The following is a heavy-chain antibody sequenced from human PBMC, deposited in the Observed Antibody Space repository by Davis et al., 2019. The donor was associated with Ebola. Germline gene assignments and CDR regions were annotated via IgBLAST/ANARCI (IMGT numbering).Heavy chain of an antibody. CDR3: TRQLERRPYYYYGMDV. Sequence: GESLKISCAASGLTFSGSAMHWVRQASGKGLEWVGRIRSKANSYATAYAASVKGRFTISRDDSKNTAYLQMNSLKTEDTAVYYCTRQLERRPYYYYGMDVWGQGTTVTVSS. J-gene: IGHJ6*02. CDR2: IRSKANSYAT. CDR1: GLTFSGSA. V-gene: IGHV3-73*01. D-gene: IGHD1-1*01.